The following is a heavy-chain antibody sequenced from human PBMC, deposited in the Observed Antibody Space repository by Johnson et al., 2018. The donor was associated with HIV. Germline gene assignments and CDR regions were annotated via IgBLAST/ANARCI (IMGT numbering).Heavy chain of an antibody. J-gene: IGHJ3*02. CDR2: ISYAGNRT. D-gene: IGHD1-26*01. V-gene: IGHV3-66*01. Sequence: MMLVESGGGLVQPGGSLRLSCAASGFTVSSNHMSWVRQAPGKGLAWVAVISYAGNRTSSAHSVNGRFTISRDKSKNIQSLQMNNLRAEDTAVYYCARDSPWELTAFEIWGQGTMVTVSS. CDR3: ARDSPWELTAFEI. CDR1: GFTVSSNH.